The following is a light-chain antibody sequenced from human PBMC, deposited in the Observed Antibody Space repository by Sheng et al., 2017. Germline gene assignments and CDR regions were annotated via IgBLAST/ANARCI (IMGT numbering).Light chain of an antibody. CDR3: QHYGSPFT. CDR1: QSISSSF. Sequence: EIVLTQSPDTLSLSPGERATLSCRASQSISSSFLGWYQQKPGQPPRLLIYGVSNRAPGIPDRFSGSESGTDFTLTINRLEPDDFGVYFCQHYGSPFTFGPGTKVDIK. CDR2: GVS. J-gene: IGKJ3*01. V-gene: IGKV3-20*01.